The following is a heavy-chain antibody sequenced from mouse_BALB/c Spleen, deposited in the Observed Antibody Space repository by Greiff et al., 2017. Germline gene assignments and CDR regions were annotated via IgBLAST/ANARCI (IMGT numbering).Heavy chain of an antibody. V-gene: IGHV1-9*01. CDR1: GYTFSSYW. CDR3: ARVDYYGSSDYYAMDY. D-gene: IGHD1-1*01. J-gene: IGHJ4*01. Sequence: VQLQESGAELMKPGASVKISCKATGYTFSSYWIEWVKQRPGHGLEWIGEILPGSGSTNYNEKFKGKATFTADTSSNTAYMQLSSLTSEDSAVYYCARVDYYGSSDYYAMDYWGQGTSVTVSS. CDR2: ILPGSGST.